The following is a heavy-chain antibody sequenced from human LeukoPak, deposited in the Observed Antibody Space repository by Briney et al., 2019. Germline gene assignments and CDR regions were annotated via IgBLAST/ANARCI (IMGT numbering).Heavy chain of an antibody. CDR2: ISYTGST. V-gene: IGHV4-59*01. CDR3: ARDRDYYYYMDV. D-gene: IGHD3-10*01. CDR1: GGSISSYY. Sequence: SETLSLTCTVSGGSISSYYWSWIRQPAGKGLEWIGYISYTGSTNYNPSLKSRVTMSVDTSKNQFSLNLRSATAADTAVYYCARDRDYYYYMDVWGKGTTVTVSS. J-gene: IGHJ6*03.